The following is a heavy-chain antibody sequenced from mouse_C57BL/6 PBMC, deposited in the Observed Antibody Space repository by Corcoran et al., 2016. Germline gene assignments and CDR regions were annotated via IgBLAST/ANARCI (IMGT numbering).Heavy chain of an antibody. CDR1: GYSLSTSGMG. J-gene: IGHJ1*03. Sequence: QVTLKESGPGILQSSQTLSMTCTFSGYSLSTSGMGVSWIRQTSGKSLEWLAHIYWDDDKRYNQSLKSRLTISKVTSRNQVFLKITSVDTADTATYCCARSLGPLYFDVWGTGTTVTFSS. D-gene: IGHD4-1*01. V-gene: IGHV8-12*01. CDR3: ARSLGPLYFDV. CDR2: IYWDDDK.